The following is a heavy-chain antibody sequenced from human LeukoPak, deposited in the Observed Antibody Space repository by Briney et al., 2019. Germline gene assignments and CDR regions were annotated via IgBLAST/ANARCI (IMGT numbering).Heavy chain of an antibody. Sequence: PGGSLRLSCAASGFTFSSYAMSWVRQAPGKGLGWVSAISGSGGSTYYADSVKGRFTISRDNSKNTLYLQMNSLRAEDTAVYYCAKVPVAAAAPYYFDYWGQGTLVTVSS. D-gene: IGHD6-13*01. CDR1: GFTFSSYA. V-gene: IGHV3-23*01. CDR3: AKVPVAAAAPYYFDY. J-gene: IGHJ4*02. CDR2: ISGSGGST.